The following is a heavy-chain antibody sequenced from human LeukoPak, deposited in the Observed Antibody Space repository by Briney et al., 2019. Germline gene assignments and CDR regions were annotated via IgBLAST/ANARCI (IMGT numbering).Heavy chain of an antibody. J-gene: IGHJ6*04. Sequence: GGSLRLSCAASGFTFSSFEMNWLRQTPGKGLEWVSYISSSGSTIYYADSVKGRFTISRDNAKNSLYLQINSLRAEDTAVYYCAELGITMIGGVWGKGTTVTISS. V-gene: IGHV3-48*03. CDR3: AELGITMIGGV. CDR1: GFTFSSFE. CDR2: ISSSGSTI. D-gene: IGHD3-10*02.